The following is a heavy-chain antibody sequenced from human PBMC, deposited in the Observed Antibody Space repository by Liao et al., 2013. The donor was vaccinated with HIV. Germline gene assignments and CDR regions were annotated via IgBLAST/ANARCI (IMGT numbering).Heavy chain of an antibody. J-gene: IGHJ4*02. D-gene: IGHD5-24*01. V-gene: IGHV4-59*01. Sequence: QVQLQESGPGLVKPSETLSLTCTVSGGSISSYYWSWIRQPPGKGLEWIGYIYYSGSTNYNPSLKSRVTISVDTSKNQFSLKLSSVTAADTAVYYCARGGXRWRSYYFDYWGQGTLVTVSS. CDR2: IYYSGST. CDR3: ARGGXRWRSYYFDY. CDR1: GGSISSYY.